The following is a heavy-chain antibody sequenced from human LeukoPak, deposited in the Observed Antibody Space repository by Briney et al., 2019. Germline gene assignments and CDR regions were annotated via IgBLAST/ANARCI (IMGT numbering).Heavy chain of an antibody. CDR1: GFTFSTYA. CDR2: ISVSAGST. Sequence: GGSLRLSCAASGFTFSTYAMSWVRQAPGKGLEWVSAISVSAGSTYYADSVKGRFTISRDNSKNTLYLQMNSLRAEDTAVYYCATGSVRYSTSWYSQEGDYWGQGTLVTVSS. CDR3: ATGSVRYSTSWYSQEGDY. D-gene: IGHD6-13*01. J-gene: IGHJ4*02. V-gene: IGHV3-23*01.